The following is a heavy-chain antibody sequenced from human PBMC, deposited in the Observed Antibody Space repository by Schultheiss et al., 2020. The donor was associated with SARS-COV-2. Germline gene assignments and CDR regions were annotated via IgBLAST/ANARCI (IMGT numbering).Heavy chain of an antibody. D-gene: IGHD3-9*01. CDR1: GFTFSAYG. CDR2: ISYDGNDK. CDR3: AKDGAYYDIMTGTSRRGLFDS. J-gene: IGHJ4*02. Sequence: SLRLSCEASGFTFSAYGVHWVRRAPGKGLEWLSFISYDGNDKYYGDSVKGRFSISRDNSKNTVSLQMNSLTPEDTALYYCAKDGAYYDIMTGTSRRGLFDSWGQGTLVTVSS. V-gene: IGHV3-30*18.